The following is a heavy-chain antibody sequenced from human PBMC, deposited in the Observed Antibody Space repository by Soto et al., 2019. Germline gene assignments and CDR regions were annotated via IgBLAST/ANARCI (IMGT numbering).Heavy chain of an antibody. V-gene: IGHV1-24*01. CDR2: FDPEDGET. CDR3: ATDVVFEIFGVDLNPRDYGMDV. J-gene: IGHJ6*02. D-gene: IGHD3-3*01. Sequence: ASVKVSCKVSGHTLTELSMHWVRQAPGKGLEWMGGFDPEDGETIYAQKFQGRVTMTEDTSTDTAYMELSSLRSEDTAVYYCATDVVFEIFGVDLNPRDYGMDVWGQGTTVTVSS. CDR1: GHTLTELS.